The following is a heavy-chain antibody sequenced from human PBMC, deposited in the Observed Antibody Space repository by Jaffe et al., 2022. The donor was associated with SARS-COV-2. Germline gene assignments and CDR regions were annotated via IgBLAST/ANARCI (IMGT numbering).Heavy chain of an antibody. CDR2: IYPGDSDT. J-gene: IGHJ6*03. D-gene: IGHD5-12*01. CDR1: GYSFTSYW. CDR3: ARHRVSWAHEYSGYGDYYYYYMDV. Sequence: EVQLVQSGAEVKKPGESLKISCKGSGYSFTSYWIGWVRQMPGKGLEWMGIIYPGDSDTRYSPSFQGQVTISADKSISTAYLQWSSLKASDTAMYYCARHRVSWAHEYSGYGDYYYYYMDVWGKGTTVTVSS. V-gene: IGHV5-51*01.